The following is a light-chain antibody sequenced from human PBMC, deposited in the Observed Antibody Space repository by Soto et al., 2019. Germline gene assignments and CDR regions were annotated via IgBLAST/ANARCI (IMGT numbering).Light chain of an antibody. CDR3: SSYAGSNTVA. J-gene: IGLJ2*01. V-gene: IGLV2-8*01. CDR2: EVN. Sequence: QSVLTQPPSASGSPGQSVTISRTGTSSEVGGYNYVSWYQQQPGKAPKLVIYEVNKRPSGVPDRFSGSKSGNTASLTVFGLQAEDEADYYCSSYAGSNTVAFGGGTKLTVL. CDR1: SSEVGGYNY.